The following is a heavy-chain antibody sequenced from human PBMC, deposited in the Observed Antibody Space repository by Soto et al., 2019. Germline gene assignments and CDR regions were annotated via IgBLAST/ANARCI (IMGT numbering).Heavy chain of an antibody. V-gene: IGHV4-39*02. D-gene: IGHD6-6*01. CDR2: ISYSGTT. Sequence: IRQTPGKGLEWIGSISYSGTTYSNPSLKSRLTMSLDTSKNHFSLKLTSVTAADTAVYYCASEYSSSSWFDPWGQGALVTVSS. CDR3: ASEYSSSSWFDP. J-gene: IGHJ5*02.